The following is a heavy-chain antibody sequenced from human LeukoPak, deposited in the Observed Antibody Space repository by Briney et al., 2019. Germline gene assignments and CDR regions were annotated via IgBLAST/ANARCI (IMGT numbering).Heavy chain of an antibody. J-gene: IGHJ4*02. D-gene: IGHD1-26*01. CDR1: GYTLTELS. CDR2: ISYDGSNK. CDR3: ALSDFDY. V-gene: IGHV3-30*04. Sequence: SCKVSGYTLTELSMHWVRQAPGKGLEWVAVISYDGSNKYYADSVKGRFTISRDNSKNTLYLQMNSLRAEDTAVYYCALSDFDYWGQGTLVTVSS.